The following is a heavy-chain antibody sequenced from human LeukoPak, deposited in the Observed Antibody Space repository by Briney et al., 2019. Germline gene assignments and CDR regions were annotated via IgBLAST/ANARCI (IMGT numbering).Heavy chain of an antibody. Sequence: ASVKVSCKASGYTFTSYGISWVRQAPGQGLEWMGRIIPIFGTANYAQKFQGRVTITTDESTSTAYMELSSLRSEDTAVYYCARVTGYSSGWYWFDPWGQGTLVTVSS. CDR1: GYTFTSYG. CDR3: ARVTGYSSGWYWFDP. V-gene: IGHV1-69*05. CDR2: IIPIFGTA. D-gene: IGHD6-19*01. J-gene: IGHJ5*02.